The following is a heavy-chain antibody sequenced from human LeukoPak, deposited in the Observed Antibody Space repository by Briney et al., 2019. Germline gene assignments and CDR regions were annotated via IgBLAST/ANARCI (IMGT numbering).Heavy chain of an antibody. CDR1: GGSISTYY. CDR2: IYXSGSS. D-gene: IGHD3-22*01. V-gene: IGHV4-59*01. Sequence: SETLSLTCTVSGGSISTYYWXXXXQPXGXXXXXXXNIYXSGSSNYNPSLKSRVTIXVDTXKXXFSVQLSSVTAADTAVYYCARVKRVLITTNDAFDIWGQGTTVTVSS. CDR3: ARVKRVLITTNDAFDI. J-gene: IGHJ3*02.